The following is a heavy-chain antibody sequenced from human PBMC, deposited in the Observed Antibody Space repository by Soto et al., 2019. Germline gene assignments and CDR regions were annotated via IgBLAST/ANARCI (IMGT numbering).Heavy chain of an antibody. J-gene: IGHJ4*02. V-gene: IGHV1-3*01. Sequence: QVQLVQSGAEVKKPGASVKVSCKASGYTFTSYAMHWVRQAPGQRLEWMGWINAGNGNTKYSQKFQGRVTITRDSSASTAYMELSSLRSEDTAVYYCARGPGGPDGPGDYWGQGTLVTVSS. CDR3: ARGPGGPDGPGDY. CDR1: GYTFTSYA. CDR2: INAGNGNT. D-gene: IGHD2-15*01.